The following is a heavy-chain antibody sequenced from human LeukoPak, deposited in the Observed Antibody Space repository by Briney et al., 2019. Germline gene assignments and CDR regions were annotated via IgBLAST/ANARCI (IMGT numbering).Heavy chain of an antibody. Sequence: ASVKVSCKASGGTFSSYAISWVRQAPGQGLEWMGGIIPIFGTANYAQKFQGRVTITTDESTSTAYMELSSPRSEDTAVYYCARERGYSNYEAYYYMDVWGKGTTVTVSS. CDR2: IIPIFGTA. CDR3: ARERGYSNYEAYYYMDV. D-gene: IGHD4-11*01. J-gene: IGHJ6*03. CDR1: GGTFSSYA. V-gene: IGHV1-69*05.